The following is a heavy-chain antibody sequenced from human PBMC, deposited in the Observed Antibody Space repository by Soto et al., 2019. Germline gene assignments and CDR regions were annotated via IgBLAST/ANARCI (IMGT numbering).Heavy chain of an antibody. CDR1: GGSISGGCFS. CDR2: ILHTGGT. D-gene: IGHD3-10*01. J-gene: IGHJ4*02. Sequence: QLQLQESGSRLVKPSQTLSLTCAVSGGSISGGCFSWRWIRQPPGKGLEWIGYILHTGGTQYNPSLKSRVSMSVDKSKNQFSLHLTSVTAADTAVYYCARLQFGEGFDYWGQGALVTVSS. V-gene: IGHV4-30-2*01. CDR3: ARLQFGEGFDY.